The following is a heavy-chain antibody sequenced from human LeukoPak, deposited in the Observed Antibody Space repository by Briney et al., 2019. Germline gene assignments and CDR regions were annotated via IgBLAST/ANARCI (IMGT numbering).Heavy chain of an antibody. J-gene: IGHJ4*02. CDR2: ISNRGSTI. CDR3: ARDFESSRRLRHIDY. Sequence: PGGSLRLSCAASGFTFSSYSMNWVRQAPGKGLEWVSYISNRGSTIHYADSVRGRFTISRDNAKKSLYLQMNSLRAEDTAVYYCARDFESSRRLRHIDYWGQGTLVTVSS. CDR1: GFTFSSYS. D-gene: IGHD4-17*01. V-gene: IGHV3-48*04.